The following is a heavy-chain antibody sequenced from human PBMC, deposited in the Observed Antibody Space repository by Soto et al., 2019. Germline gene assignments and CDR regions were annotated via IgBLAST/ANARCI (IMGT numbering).Heavy chain of an antibody. CDR2: ISSAGDSS. CDR1: GFTFSSYE. J-gene: IGHJ4*02. CDR3: ARVYCSTTTCHVQAFDS. V-gene: IGHV3-48*03. Sequence: PGGSRRRSWAASGFTFSSYEMNWVRQAPGKTLEWVSYISSAGDSSYYADSVKSRFTISRDNAKNSLYLQMNSLRVEDTAVYYCARVYCSTTTCHVQAFDSWGQGTLVTVSS. D-gene: IGHD2-2*01.